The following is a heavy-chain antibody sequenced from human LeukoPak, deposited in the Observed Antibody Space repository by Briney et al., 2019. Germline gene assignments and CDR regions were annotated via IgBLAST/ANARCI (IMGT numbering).Heavy chain of an antibody. J-gene: IGHJ6*03. V-gene: IGHV4-4*07. CDR1: GASVRGYY. CDR2: IYGSGRT. CDR3: ARRGSYYYYYYMDV. Sequence: SETLSLTCTVSGASVRGYYWSWIRQPAGKGLEWIGRIYGSGRTNYNLSLKSRVTISVDTSKNQFSLKLSSVTAADTAVYYCARRGSYYYYYYMDVWGKGTTVTVSS. D-gene: IGHD1-26*01.